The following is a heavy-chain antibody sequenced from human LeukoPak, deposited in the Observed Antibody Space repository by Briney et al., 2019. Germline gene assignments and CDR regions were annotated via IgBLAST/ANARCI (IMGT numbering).Heavy chain of an antibody. J-gene: IGHJ2*01. D-gene: IGHD2-2*01. CDR3: ARGCSTTSCYYWYFDL. V-gene: IGHV3-48*03. CDR2: ISSGGNTI. CDR1: GFTFSSFE. Sequence: GGSLRLSCAASGFTFSSFEMNWVRQAPGKGLEWVSYISSGGNTIFYADSVKGRSTISRDNAKNSLYLQMNSLRAEDTALYYCARGCSTTSCYYWYFDLWGRGTLVTVSS.